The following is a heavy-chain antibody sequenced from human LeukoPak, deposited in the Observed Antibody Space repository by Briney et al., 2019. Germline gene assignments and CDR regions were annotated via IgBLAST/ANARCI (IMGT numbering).Heavy chain of an antibody. V-gene: IGHV4-4*07. Sequence: SETLTLTCTVSGGSISSYYWDWIRQPAGKGLEWIGRTYTSGSTNYNPSLYNPSLKSRVTMSINASKNQFSLRLSSVTAADTAVYYCARVQRPLDGADYWGQGTLVTLSS. D-gene: IGHD1-1*01. CDR3: ARVQRPLDGADY. CDR2: TYTSGST. J-gene: IGHJ4*02. CDR1: GGSISSYY.